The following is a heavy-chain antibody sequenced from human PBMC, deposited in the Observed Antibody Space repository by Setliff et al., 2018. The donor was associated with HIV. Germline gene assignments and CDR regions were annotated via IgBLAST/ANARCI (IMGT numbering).Heavy chain of an antibody. CDR2: INIGRGDK. J-gene: IGHJ4*02. CDR1: GFTFRNYK. V-gene: IGHV3-21*01. Sequence: PGGSLRLSCAASGFTFRNYKMNWVRQAPGKGLEWVSSINIGRGDKFYADSVQGRFTISRDNAKNSLYLQMNSLRAEDTAVYYCTRMISPRANKYSSGWFDYWGQGQWSPSPQ. D-gene: IGHD6-19*01. CDR3: TRMISPRANKYSSGWFDY.